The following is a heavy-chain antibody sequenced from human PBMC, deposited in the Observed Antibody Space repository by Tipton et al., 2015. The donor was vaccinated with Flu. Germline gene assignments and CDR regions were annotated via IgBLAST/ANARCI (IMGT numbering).Heavy chain of an antibody. D-gene: IGHD6-19*01. V-gene: IGHV4-4*07. J-gene: IGHJ4*02. CDR2: IYTSGNT. CDR3: ARGQGNSGWRYFDY. Sequence: LRLSCNVSSGSLSGYYWSWIRQPAGEGLEWIGRIYTSGNTNYSPSLKSRVTMSVDTSKNQFSLKLSSMTAADTAVYYCARGQGNSGWRYFDYWGQGTLVTVSS. CDR1: SGSLSGYY.